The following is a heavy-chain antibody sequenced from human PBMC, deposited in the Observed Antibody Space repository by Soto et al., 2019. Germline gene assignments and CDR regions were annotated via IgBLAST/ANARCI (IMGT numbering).Heavy chain of an antibody. CDR2: IIPIFGTA. D-gene: IGHD2-2*01. V-gene: IGHV1-69*06. CDR1: GGTFSSYA. J-gene: IGHJ6*02. CDR3: ASPNRYCSSTSCYYYYYGMDV. Sequence: SVKVSGKASGGTFSSYAISWVRQAPGQGLEWMGGIIPIFGTANYAQQFQARVTINADKSTSTAYMELSSLRSEDTAVYYCASPNRYCSSTSCYYYYYGMDVWGQGTTVTVSS.